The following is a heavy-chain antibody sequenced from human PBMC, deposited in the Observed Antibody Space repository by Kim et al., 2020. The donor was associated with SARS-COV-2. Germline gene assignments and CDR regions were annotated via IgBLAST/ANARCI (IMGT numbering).Heavy chain of an antibody. CDR3: ARSGGAICGVVIPMPFRDYYYGMDV. V-gene: IGHV3-74*01. D-gene: IGHD3-3*01. CDR1: GFTFSSYW. J-gene: IGHJ6*02. Sequence: GGSLRLSCAASGFTFSSYWMHWVRQAPGKGLVWVSRINSDGSSTSYADSVKGRFTISRDNAKNTLYLQMNSLRAEDTAVYYCARSGGAICGVVIPMPFRDYYYGMDVCVQGTTVTVSS. CDR2: INSDGSST.